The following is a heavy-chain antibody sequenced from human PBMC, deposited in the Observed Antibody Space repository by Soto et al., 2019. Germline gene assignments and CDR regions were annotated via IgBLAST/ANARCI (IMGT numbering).Heavy chain of an antibody. CDR2: IYYSGNT. Sequence: SETLSLTCTVSGGSVSSGDYYWSWIRQPPGKGLEWIGYIYYSGNTNYNPSLKSRVIISVDTSKNLFSLKLTSVTAADTAVYYCARIPVDTSMIYWLDPWGQGPLVTGS. J-gene: IGHJ5*02. CDR3: ARIPVDTSMIYWLDP. CDR1: GGSVSSGDYY. D-gene: IGHD5-18*01. V-gene: IGHV4-61*08.